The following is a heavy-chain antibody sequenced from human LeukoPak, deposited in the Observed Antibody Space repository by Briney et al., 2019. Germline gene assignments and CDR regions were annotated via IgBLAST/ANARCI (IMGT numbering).Heavy chain of an antibody. CDR3: AKAVTTEGKWFDA. D-gene: IGHD4-11*01. CDR1: GFTFRTYG. CDR2: IRYDGSVE. Sequence: GGSLRLSCAASGFTFRTYGMHWVRQAPGKGLEWVAFIRYDGSVEYYADSVKGRFTISRDNSKNTLFLQLISLRVEDTAVYYCAKAVTTEGKWFDAWGQGILVTVSS. J-gene: IGHJ5*02. V-gene: IGHV3-30*02.